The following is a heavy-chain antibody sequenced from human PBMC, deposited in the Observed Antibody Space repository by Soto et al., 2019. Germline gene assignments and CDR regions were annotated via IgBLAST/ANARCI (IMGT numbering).Heavy chain of an antibody. J-gene: IGHJ4*02. CDR3: AAPFTVPAAINRLGWFG. CDR1: GGSISSSSYY. V-gene: IGHV4-39*01. Sequence: PSETLSLTCTVSGGSISSSSYYWGWIRQPPGKGLKWIGSIYYSGSTYYNPSLKSRVTISVDTSKNQFSLKLSSVTAADTAVYYCAAPFTVPAAINRLGWFGWGQGTLVTVSS. D-gene: IGHD2-2*01. CDR2: IYYSGST.